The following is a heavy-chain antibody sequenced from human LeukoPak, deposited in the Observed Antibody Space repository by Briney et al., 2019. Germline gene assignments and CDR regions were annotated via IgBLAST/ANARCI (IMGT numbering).Heavy chain of an antibody. Sequence: GASVKVSCKASGYTFTSYGISGVRQAPGQGLEWMGWISAYNGNTNYAQKLQGRVTMTTDTSTSTAYMELRSLRSDDTAVYYCARDLLLWFGELPTFGYWGQGTLVTVSS. CDR3: ARDLLLWFGELPTFGY. V-gene: IGHV1-18*04. CDR1: GYTFTSYG. J-gene: IGHJ4*02. D-gene: IGHD3-10*01. CDR2: ISAYNGNT.